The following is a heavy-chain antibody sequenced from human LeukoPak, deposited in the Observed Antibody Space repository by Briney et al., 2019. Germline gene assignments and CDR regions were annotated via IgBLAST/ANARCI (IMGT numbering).Heavy chain of an antibody. Sequence: PGRSLRLSCAASGFTFSSYAMHWVRQAPGKGLEWVAVISYDGSNKYYADSVKGRFTISRDNSKNTLYLQMNSLRAEDTAVYYCAREEIFGVVIIGIDYWGQGTLVTVSS. J-gene: IGHJ4*02. D-gene: IGHD3-3*01. V-gene: IGHV3-30-3*01. CDR3: AREEIFGVVIIGIDY. CDR1: GFTFSSYA. CDR2: ISYDGSNK.